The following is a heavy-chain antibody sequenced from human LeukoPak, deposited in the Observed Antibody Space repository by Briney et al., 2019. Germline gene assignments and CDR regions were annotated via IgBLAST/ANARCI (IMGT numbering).Heavy chain of an antibody. CDR3: AKPRSGIAAPGTPLGY. J-gene: IGHJ4*02. D-gene: IGHD6-13*01. V-gene: IGHV3-73*01. CDR1: GFTFSGSA. CDR2: IRSKANSYAT. Sequence: GGSLRLSCAASGFTFSGSAMHWVRQASGKGLEWVGRIRSKANSYATAYAASVKGRFTISRDDSKNTLYLQMNSLRAEDTAVYYCAKPRSGIAAPGTPLGYWGQGTLVTVSS.